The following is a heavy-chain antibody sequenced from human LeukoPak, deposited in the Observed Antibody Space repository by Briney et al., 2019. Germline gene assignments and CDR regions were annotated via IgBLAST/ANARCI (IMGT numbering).Heavy chain of an antibody. V-gene: IGHV3-30*02. CDR3: AKARPPMATITGFDN. J-gene: IGHJ4*02. D-gene: IGHD5-24*01. Sequence: GGSLRLSCAASGFTFSSYGMHWVRQAPGKGLEWVAFIRYDGSNKYYVDSVKGRFTISRENAKNTLLLQMNSLRAEDTAVYYCAKARPPMATITGFDNWGQGTLVTVSS. CDR2: IRYDGSNK. CDR1: GFTFSSYG.